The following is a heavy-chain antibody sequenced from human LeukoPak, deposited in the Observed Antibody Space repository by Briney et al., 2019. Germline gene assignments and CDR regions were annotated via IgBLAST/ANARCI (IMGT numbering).Heavy chain of an antibody. Sequence: ASVKVSCKVSGYTLTELSMHWVRQAPGKGLEWMGGFDPEDGETIYAQKFQGRVTMTEDTSTDTAYMELSSLRSEDTAVYYCATDHLGIAARRPLDYWGQGTLVTVSS. CDR1: GYTLTELS. V-gene: IGHV1-24*01. CDR3: ATDHLGIAARRPLDY. CDR2: FDPEDGET. D-gene: IGHD6-6*01. J-gene: IGHJ4*02.